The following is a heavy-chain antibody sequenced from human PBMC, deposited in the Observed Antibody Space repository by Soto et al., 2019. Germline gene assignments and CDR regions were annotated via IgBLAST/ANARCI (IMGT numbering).Heavy chain of an antibody. CDR3: TRDYTAMVFDY. CDR2: IRTKTHGETT. D-gene: IGHD5-18*01. CDR1: GFAFGDFG. J-gene: IGHJ4*02. Sequence: HPGGSLRLSCTASGFAFGDFGMSWFRQAPGKGLEWVGFIRTKTHGETTEYAPSMKGRFVISRDDSKSIAYLQMNSLKTEDTAVYYCTRDYTAMVFDYWGQGTLVTVSS. V-gene: IGHV3-49*03.